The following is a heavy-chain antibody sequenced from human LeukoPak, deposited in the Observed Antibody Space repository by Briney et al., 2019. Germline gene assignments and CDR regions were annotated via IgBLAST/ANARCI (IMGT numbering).Heavy chain of an antibody. V-gene: IGHV3-30*18. J-gene: IGHJ4*02. CDR2: ISYDGSNK. CDR3: AKDSPSGSYSNGVDY. CDR1: GFTFSSYG. D-gene: IGHD1-26*01. Sequence: GGSLRLSCAASGFTFSSYGMHWVRQAPGKGLEWVAVISYDGSNKYYADSVKGRFTISRHNSKNTLYLQMNSLRAEDTAVYYCAKDSPSGSYSNGVDYWGQGTLVTVSS.